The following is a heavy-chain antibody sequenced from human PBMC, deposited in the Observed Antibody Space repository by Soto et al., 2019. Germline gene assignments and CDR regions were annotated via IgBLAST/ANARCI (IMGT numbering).Heavy chain of an antibody. Sequence: QVQLQESGPGLVKPSQTLSLTCTVSGGSISSGDYYWSWIRQPPGKGLEWIGYIYYSGSTYYNPSLKSRVTISVDTSKNQFSLKLSSVTAADTAVYYCARDRGFVVTRGNWFDPWGQGTLVTVSS. V-gene: IGHV4-30-4*01. CDR3: ARDRGFVVTRGNWFDP. CDR2: IYYSGST. D-gene: IGHD2-21*01. J-gene: IGHJ5*02. CDR1: GGSISSGDYY.